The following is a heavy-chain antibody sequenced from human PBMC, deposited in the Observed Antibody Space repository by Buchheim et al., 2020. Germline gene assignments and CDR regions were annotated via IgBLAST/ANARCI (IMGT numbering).Heavy chain of an antibody. CDR1: GFTFSSYA. CDR2: ISDDGSNK. CDR3: ARDAAYYYDSSGYYGGMDV. Sequence: QVQLVESGGGVVQPGRSLRLSCAASGFTFSSYAMHWVRQAPGKGLEWVAVISDDGSNKYYADSVKGRFTISRDNSKNTLYLQKNSLRAEDTAVYYCARDAAYYYDSSGYYGGMDVWGQGTT. J-gene: IGHJ6*02. D-gene: IGHD3-22*01. V-gene: IGHV3-30*04.